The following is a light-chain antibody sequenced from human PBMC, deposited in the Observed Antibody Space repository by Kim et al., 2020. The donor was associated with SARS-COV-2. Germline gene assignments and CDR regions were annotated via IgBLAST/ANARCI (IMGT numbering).Light chain of an antibody. CDR3: QAWDSSFVV. CDR2: QDS. CDR1: RLGDKY. Sequence: SPGQTASITCSGDRLGDKYACWYQQKPGQSPVLVIYQDSQRPSGIPELFSGSNAGNTATLTISGTQAMDEADYYCQAWDSSFVVFGGGTQLTVL. J-gene: IGLJ2*01. V-gene: IGLV3-1*01.